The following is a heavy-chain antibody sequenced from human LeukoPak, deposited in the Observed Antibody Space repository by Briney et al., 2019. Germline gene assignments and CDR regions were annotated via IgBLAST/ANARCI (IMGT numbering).Heavy chain of an antibody. CDR2: IYYSGTT. J-gene: IGHJ4*02. Sequence: PSETLSLTCTVSGGSIRSYYWSWIRQPPGKGLEWIGYIYYSGTTNYNPSLKSRVTISVDTSKNQFSLKLSSVTAADTAVYFCARYWSRFDYWGQGTLVTVSS. D-gene: IGHD1-1*01. V-gene: IGHV4-59*08. CDR1: GGSIRSYY. CDR3: ARYWSRFDY.